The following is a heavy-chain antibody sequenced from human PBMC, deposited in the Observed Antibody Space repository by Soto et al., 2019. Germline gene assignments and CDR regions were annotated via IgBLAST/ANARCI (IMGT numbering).Heavy chain of an antibody. V-gene: IGHV3-23*01. Sequence: GGSLRLSCAASGFTFSSYAMSWVRQAQGKGLEWVSAISGSGGSTYYADSVKGRFTISRDNSKNTLYLQMNSLRAEDTAVYYCAKDKDGDDTYDYWGQGTLVTVSS. CDR3: AKDKDGDDTYDY. J-gene: IGHJ4*02. CDR1: GFTFSSYA. CDR2: ISGSGGST. D-gene: IGHD1-1*01.